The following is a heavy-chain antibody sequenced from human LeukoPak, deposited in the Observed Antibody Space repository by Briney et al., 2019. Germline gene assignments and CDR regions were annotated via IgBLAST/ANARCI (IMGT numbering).Heavy chain of an antibody. CDR2: IYHSGST. CDR1: GGSISSGGYY. J-gene: IGHJ3*02. D-gene: IGHD3-22*01. Sequence: SQTLSLTCTVSGGSISSGGYYWSWIRQPPGKGLEWIGYIYHSGSTYYNPSLKSRVTISVDRSKNQFSLKLSSVTAADTAVYYCARARRGSGSYDAFDIWGQGTMVTVSS. CDR3: ARARRGSGSYDAFDI. V-gene: IGHV4-30-2*01.